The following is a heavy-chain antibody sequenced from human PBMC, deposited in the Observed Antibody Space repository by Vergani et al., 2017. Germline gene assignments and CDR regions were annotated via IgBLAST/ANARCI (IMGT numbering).Heavy chain of an antibody. Sequence: QVQLQQWGAGLLQPSETLSLPCAVYGGSFSGYYWSWIRQPPGKGLEWIGEINHSGSTNYNQSLKSRVTISVDTSKNQFSLKLSSVTAADTAVYYCAKERGYSYGSNAFDIWGQGTMVTVSS. CDR1: GGSFSGYY. J-gene: IGHJ3*02. CDR3: AKERGYSYGSNAFDI. CDR2: INHSGST. D-gene: IGHD5-18*01. V-gene: IGHV4-34*01.